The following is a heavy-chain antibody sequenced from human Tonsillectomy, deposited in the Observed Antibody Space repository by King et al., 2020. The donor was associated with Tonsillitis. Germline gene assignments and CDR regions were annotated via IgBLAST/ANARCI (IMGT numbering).Heavy chain of an antibody. CDR2: IYDNGNT. D-gene: IGHD4-23*01. V-gene: IGHV4-59*08. CDR1: GDSMDNYY. CDR3: ARHYKNRPTVATFFDY. Sequence: VQLQESGPGLVKSSETLSLTCTVSGDSMDNYYWSCIRQPPGKGLEWIGYIYDNGNTNYKKSLKSRVTMSVDTSKSQFSLKLSSVTAADTAVYYCARHYKNRPTVATFFDYWGQGTLVTVSS. J-gene: IGHJ4*02.